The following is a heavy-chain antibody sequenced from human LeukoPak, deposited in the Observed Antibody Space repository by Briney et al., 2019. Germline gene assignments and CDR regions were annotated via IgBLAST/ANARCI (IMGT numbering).Heavy chain of an antibody. CDR3: ARGNDSSGYYSYYYYYGMDV. V-gene: IGHV3-21*01. CDR1: GFTFSSYT. D-gene: IGHD3-22*01. J-gene: IGHJ6*02. Sequence: GRSLRLSCAASGFTFSSYTMNWVRQAPGKGLEWVSSISGSSRHKYYADSVKGRFTISRDNAKNSLYLQMNSLRAEDTAVYYCARGNDSSGYYSYYYYYGMDVWGQGTTVTVSS. CDR2: ISGSSRHK.